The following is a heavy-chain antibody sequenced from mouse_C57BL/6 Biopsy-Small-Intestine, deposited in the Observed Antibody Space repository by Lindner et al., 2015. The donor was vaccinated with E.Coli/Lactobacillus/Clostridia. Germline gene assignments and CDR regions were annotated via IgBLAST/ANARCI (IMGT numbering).Heavy chain of an antibody. Sequence: VQLQESGPELVKPGASVKISCKASGYAFSSSWMNWVKQRPGKGLEWIGRIFPGDGGTNYNGKFKGEATLTADKSSTTAYMQLSSLTSEDSAVYFCAKSSSNYAYYFDYWGQGTTLTVSS. CDR1: GYAFSSSW. J-gene: IGHJ2*01. CDR3: AKSSSNYAYYFDY. D-gene: IGHD2-5*01. V-gene: IGHV1-82*01. CDR2: IFPGDGGT.